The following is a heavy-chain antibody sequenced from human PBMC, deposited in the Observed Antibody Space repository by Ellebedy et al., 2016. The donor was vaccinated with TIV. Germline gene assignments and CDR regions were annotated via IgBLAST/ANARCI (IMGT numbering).Heavy chain of an antibody. CDR1: GYTFTGYY. CDR2: INPNSGGT. CDR3: ARDMYYYDSSGYYDP. V-gene: IGHV1-2*02. J-gene: IGHJ5*02. D-gene: IGHD3-22*01. Sequence: ASVKVSXXASGYTFTGYYMHWVRQAPGQGLEWMGWINPNSGGTNYAQKFQGRVTMTRDTSISTAYMELSRLRSDDTAVYYCARDMYYYDSSGYYDPWGQGTLVTVSS.